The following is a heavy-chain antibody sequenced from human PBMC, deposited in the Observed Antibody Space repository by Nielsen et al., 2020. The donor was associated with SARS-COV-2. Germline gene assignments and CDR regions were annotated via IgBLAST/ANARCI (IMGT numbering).Heavy chain of an antibody. D-gene: IGHD4-11*01. V-gene: IGHV3-53*01. CDR3: ARDSDYRVNGMDV. J-gene: IGHJ6*02. Sequence: GGSLRLSCAASGFTFSSYAMHWVRQAPGKGLEWVAVIDSGGSTFYADSVKGRFTISRDNSKNTLYLQMNSLRAEDSAVYYCARDSDYRVNGMDVWGQGTTVTVSS. CDR2: IDSGGST. CDR1: GFTFSSYA.